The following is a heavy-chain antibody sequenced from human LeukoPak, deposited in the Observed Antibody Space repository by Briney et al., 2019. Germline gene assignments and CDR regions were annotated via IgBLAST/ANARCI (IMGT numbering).Heavy chain of an antibody. J-gene: IGHJ4*02. Sequence: GGSLRLSCAVSGFTFNSYWMNWVRQAPGKGLEWVANIKFDGSEKYYVDSVKGRFTISRDNAKNSLYLQMNSLRAEDTAVYYCVRGSQVGDWGQGTLVTVSS. D-gene: IGHD3-16*01. V-gene: IGHV3-7*01. CDR3: VRGSQVGD. CDR1: GFTFNSYW. CDR2: IKFDGSEK.